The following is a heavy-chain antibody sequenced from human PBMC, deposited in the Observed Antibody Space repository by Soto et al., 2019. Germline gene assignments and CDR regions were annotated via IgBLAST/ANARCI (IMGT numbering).Heavy chain of an antibody. CDR3: ARWWSGSRQGFDP. D-gene: IGHD3-3*01. J-gene: IGHJ5*02. CDR1: GGSISSGDYY. CDR2: IYYSGST. V-gene: IGHV4-31*03. Sequence: QVQLQESGPGLVKPSQTLSLICTVSGGSISSGDYYWSWIRQHPGKGLEWIGYIYYSGSTYYNPSLKSRVTISVDTSKNLFSLKLSSVTAADTAVYYCARWWSGSRQGFDPWGQGTLVTVSS.